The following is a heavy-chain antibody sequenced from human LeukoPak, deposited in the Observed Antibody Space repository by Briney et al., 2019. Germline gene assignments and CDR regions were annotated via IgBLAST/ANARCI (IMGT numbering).Heavy chain of an antibody. CDR3: ARESILSVAAAFEY. CDR1: GFTFSTYA. J-gene: IGHJ4*02. CDR2: IANDGGDK. Sequence: PGRSLRLSCAASGFTFSTYAMYWVRQAPGKGLEWVAIIANDGGDKYYADSVRGRFTISRDNSKNTLYLQMNSLRAEDTAVYYCARESILSVAAAFEYWGQGTLVTVSS. V-gene: IGHV3-30*04. D-gene: IGHD6-19*01.